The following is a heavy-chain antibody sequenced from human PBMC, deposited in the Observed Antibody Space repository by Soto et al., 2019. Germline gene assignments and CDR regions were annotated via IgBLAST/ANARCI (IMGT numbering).Heavy chain of an antibody. CDR2: IDWDDDK. Sequence: SGPTLVNPTQTLTLTCTFSGFSLSTSGMCVCWIRQPPGKALEWLALIDWDDDKYYSTSLKTRLTISKDTSKNQVVLTMTNMDPVDTATYYCARMAYYDSSGYYSLPKYYYYGMDVWGQGT. V-gene: IGHV2-70*01. CDR3: ARMAYYDSSGYYSLPKYYYYGMDV. CDR1: GFSLSTSGMC. D-gene: IGHD3-22*01. J-gene: IGHJ6*02.